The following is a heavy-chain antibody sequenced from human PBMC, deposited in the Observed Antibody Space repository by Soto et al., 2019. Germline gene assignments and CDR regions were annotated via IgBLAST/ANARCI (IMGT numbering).Heavy chain of an antibody. CDR3: AAIFGGPAAADY. J-gene: IGHJ4*02. CDR2: INHSGST. D-gene: IGHD3-3*01. V-gene: IGHV4-34*01. Sequence: SETLSLTCAVSGGSFSGYYWCWIRQPPGKGREWIGEINHSGSTNYYPSLKSRVTISVDTSNNQYSLKLSSVTAADTAVYYCAAIFGGPAAADYWGQGTLVTVSS. CDR1: GGSFSGYY.